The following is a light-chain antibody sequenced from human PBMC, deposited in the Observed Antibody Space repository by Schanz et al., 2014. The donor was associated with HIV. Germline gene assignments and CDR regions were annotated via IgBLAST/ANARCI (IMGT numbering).Light chain of an antibody. CDR2: SND. V-gene: IGLV1-44*01. J-gene: IGLJ3*02. CDR3: AAWDDSLNAWV. CDR1: SSNIATNA. Sequence: QSVLTQPSSASGTPGQRVTMSCSASSSNIATNAVNWYQQLPGTAPKLLMYSNDQRPSGVPDRFSGSKSGTSASLAISGLKSEDEADYYCAAWDDSLNAWVFGGGTKLTVL.